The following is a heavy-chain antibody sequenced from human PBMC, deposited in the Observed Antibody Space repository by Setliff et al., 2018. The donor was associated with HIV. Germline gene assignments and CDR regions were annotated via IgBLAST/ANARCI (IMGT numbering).Heavy chain of an antibody. D-gene: IGHD6-13*01. V-gene: IGHV3-30*02. CDR3: AKERSSSWLHDAFDI. CDR1: RFTFSNYG. J-gene: IGHJ3*02. Sequence: PGGSLRLSCEASRFTFSNYGMHWVRQAPGKGLEWVASIRYEGSNKYYTDSVKGRFTISRDNSQNTLYLKMNSLRAEDTAVYYCAKERSSSWLHDAFDIWGQGTMVTVSS. CDR2: IRYEGSNK.